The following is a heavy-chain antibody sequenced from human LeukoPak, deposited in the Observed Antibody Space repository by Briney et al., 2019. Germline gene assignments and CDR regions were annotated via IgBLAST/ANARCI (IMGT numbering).Heavy chain of an antibody. J-gene: IGHJ4*02. V-gene: IGHV3-64*01. Sequence: PGRSLRRSCAASGLAFSTDNMPWVGQALGKGLEYVSAISSNGASTYYANSVKGRFTISRDNSQNTLYLQMGSLRAEDMAVYYCARADYSGNYGSWGQGTLVTVSS. CDR2: ISSNGAST. CDR1: GLAFSTDN. CDR3: ARADYSGNYGS. D-gene: IGHD3-10*01.